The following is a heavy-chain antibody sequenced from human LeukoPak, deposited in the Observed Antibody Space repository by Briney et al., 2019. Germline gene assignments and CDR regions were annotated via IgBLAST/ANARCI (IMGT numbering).Heavy chain of an antibody. D-gene: IGHD2-2*01. CDR1: GYSFTNYW. J-gene: IGHJ4*02. Sequence: GESPKISCKGSGYSFTNYWIGWVRQMPGKGLEWMGIIYPGDSDTRYSPSFQGQVTISADKSISTAYLRWSSLKASDTAMYYCARRYCSSTSCNPYFFDYWGQGTLVTVSS. CDR3: ARRYCSSTSCNPYFFDY. CDR2: IYPGDSDT. V-gene: IGHV5-51*01.